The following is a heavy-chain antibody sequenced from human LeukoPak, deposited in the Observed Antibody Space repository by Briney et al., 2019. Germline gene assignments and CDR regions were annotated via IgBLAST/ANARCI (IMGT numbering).Heavy chain of an antibody. CDR3: ARHVPIDRNYYDSSGSWAPHLGY. V-gene: IGHV1-69*06. Sequence: GASVKVCCKASGGTFSSYAISWVRQAPGQGLEWMGGIIPMFGTANYAQKFQGRVTITADKSTSTAYMELSSLRSEDTAVYYCARHVPIDRNYYDSSGSWAPHLGYWGQGTLVIVSS. CDR1: GGTFSSYA. CDR2: IIPMFGTA. D-gene: IGHD3-22*01. J-gene: IGHJ4*02.